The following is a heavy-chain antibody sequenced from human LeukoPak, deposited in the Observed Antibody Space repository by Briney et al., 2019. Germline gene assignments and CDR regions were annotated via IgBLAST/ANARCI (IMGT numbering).Heavy chain of an antibody. D-gene: IGHD3-10*01. CDR1: GFTFSSYG. CDR3: AKDYGSGSHFDY. V-gene: IGHV3-30*02. J-gene: IGHJ4*02. CDR2: IRYDGSNK. Sequence: PGGSLRLSCAASGFTFSSYGMHWVRQAPGTGLEWVAFIRYDGSNKYYADSVKGRFTISRDNSKNTLYLQMNSLRAEDTAVYYCAKDYGSGSHFDYWGQGTLVTVSS.